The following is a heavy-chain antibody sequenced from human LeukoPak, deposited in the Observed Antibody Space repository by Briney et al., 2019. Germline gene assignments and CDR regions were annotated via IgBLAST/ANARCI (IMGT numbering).Heavy chain of an antibody. J-gene: IGHJ6*03. CDR3: ARAKFSAYTGNPGARKSSYDMDV. CDR1: GFTFSSYV. CDR2: ISYDGSNE. D-gene: IGHD1-26*01. Sequence: GGSLRLSCAASGFTFSSYVMHWVRQAPGKGLEWVAIISYDGSNEYYADSVKGRFTISRDNSKNTLYLQMNSLRAEDTAVYYCARAKFSAYTGNPGARKSSYDMDVWGKGTTVTVSS. V-gene: IGHV3-30*04.